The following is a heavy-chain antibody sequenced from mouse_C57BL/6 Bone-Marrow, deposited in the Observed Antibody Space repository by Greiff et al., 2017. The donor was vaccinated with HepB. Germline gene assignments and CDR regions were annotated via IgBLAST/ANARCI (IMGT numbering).Heavy chain of an antibody. D-gene: IGHD1-1*01. CDR2: IYPGDGDT. CDR3: ARGGVTTRVGGPWYFDV. V-gene: IGHV1-82*01. Sequence: VKLQESGPELVKPGASVKISCKASGYAFSSSWMNWVKQRPGKGLEWIGRIYPGDGDTNYNGKFKGKATLTADKSSSTAYMQLSSLTSEDSAGYFCARGGVTTRVGGPWYFDVWGTGTTVTVSS. J-gene: IGHJ1*03. CDR1: GYAFSSSW.